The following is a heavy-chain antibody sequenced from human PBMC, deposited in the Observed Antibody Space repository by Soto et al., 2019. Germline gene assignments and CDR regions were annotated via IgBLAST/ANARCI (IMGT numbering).Heavy chain of an antibody. CDR2: ISPYNGHT. J-gene: IGHJ5*02. CDR1: GYTFINHG. Sequence: ASVKVSCKVSGYTFINHGINWVRQAPGQGFEWLGWISPYNGHTTYAQNFQARVTMTTDTSTTTAYMELRSLRSDDTAVFFCARGKMWCYDYPNWFDPWGQGTLVTVSS. D-gene: IGHD5-12*01. V-gene: IGHV1-18*01. CDR3: ARGKMWCYDYPNWFDP.